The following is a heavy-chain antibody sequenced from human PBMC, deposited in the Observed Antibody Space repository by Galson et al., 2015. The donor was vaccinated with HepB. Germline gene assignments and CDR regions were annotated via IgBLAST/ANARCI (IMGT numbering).Heavy chain of an antibody. J-gene: IGHJ4*02. V-gene: IGHV3-7*01. D-gene: IGHD3-3*01. Sequence: SLRLSCAASGLSFSSYWMSWVRQAPGKGLEWVANIKQDGSEKNYVDSVKGRFTISRDNAKNSLYLQMNSLRAEDTAMYYCARDPNFYDFWSGYSDYWGQGTLVTVSS. CDR2: IKQDGSEK. CDR1: GLSFSSYW. CDR3: ARDPNFYDFWSGYSDY.